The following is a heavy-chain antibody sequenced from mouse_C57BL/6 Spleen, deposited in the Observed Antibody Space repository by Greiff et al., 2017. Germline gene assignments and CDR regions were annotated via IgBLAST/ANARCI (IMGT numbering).Heavy chain of an antibody. CDR2: IRNKANNHAT. D-gene: IGHD4-1*02. V-gene: IGHV6-6*01. CDR3: TRRSTGTYYYAMDY. J-gene: IGHJ4*01. CDR1: GFTFSNAW. Sequence: EVKLLESGGGLVQPGGSMKLSCAASGFTFSNAWMDWVRQSPEKGLEWVAEIRNKANNHATYYAESVKGRFTISRDDSKSSVYLQMNSLRAEDTGIYYCTRRSTGTYYYAMDYWGKGTSVTVSS.